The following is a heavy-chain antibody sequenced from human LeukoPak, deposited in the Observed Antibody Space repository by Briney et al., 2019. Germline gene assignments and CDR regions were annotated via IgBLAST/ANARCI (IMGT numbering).Heavy chain of an antibody. J-gene: IGHJ4*02. CDR2: IKQDGSEK. D-gene: IGHD1-20*01. Sequence: GGSLRLSCAASGFTFSSYWMSWVRQAPGKRLEWAANIKQDGSEKYYVDSVKGRFTISRDNAKNSLYLQMNSLRAEDTAVYYCAKGSNWNLPYYFDYWGQGTLVTVSS. V-gene: IGHV3-7*01. CDR3: AKGSNWNLPYYFDY. CDR1: GFTFSSYW.